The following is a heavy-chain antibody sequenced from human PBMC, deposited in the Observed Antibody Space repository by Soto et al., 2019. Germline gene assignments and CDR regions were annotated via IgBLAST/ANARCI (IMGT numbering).Heavy chain of an antibody. V-gene: IGHV4-39*01. D-gene: IGHD3-10*01. CDR1: GGSISSSSYY. CDR2: IYYSGST. J-gene: IGHJ4*02. CDR3: ARPPEGDKYYFDY. Sequence: SETLSLTCTVSGGSISSSSYYWGWIRQPPGKGLEWIGSIYYSGSTYYNPSLKSRVTISEDTSKNQFSLTRSSVTAADTAVYYCARPPEGDKYYFDYWGQGTLVTVSS.